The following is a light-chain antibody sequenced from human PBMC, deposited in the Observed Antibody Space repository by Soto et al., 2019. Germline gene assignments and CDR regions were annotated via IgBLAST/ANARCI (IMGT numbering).Light chain of an antibody. Sequence: QSALTQPPSASGSPGQSVTISCTGTSSDVGGYNYVSWYLQHPGKAPKLMIYEVSERPSGVPDRFSGSKSGNTASLTVSGLQAEDEADYYCSSYGGSNNLVFGGGTKLTVL. CDR3: SSYGGSNNLV. CDR2: EVS. V-gene: IGLV2-8*01. J-gene: IGLJ2*01. CDR1: SSDVGGYNY.